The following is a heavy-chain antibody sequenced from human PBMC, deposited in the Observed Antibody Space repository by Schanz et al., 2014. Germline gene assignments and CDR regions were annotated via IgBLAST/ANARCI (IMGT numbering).Heavy chain of an antibody. Sequence: EVQLVESGGGLIQPGGSLRLSCAVSGFTVNTNYMSWVRQAPGKGLEWVSYIPVGNNYIYYADSVKGRFTISRDNPKNSLYLQMNSLRAEDTAVYYCARDKGGLIPFDYWGQGTLVAVSS. CDR1: GFTVNTNY. D-gene: IGHD2-15*01. J-gene: IGHJ4*02. CDR2: IPVGNNYI. CDR3: ARDKGGLIPFDY. V-gene: IGHV3-21*02.